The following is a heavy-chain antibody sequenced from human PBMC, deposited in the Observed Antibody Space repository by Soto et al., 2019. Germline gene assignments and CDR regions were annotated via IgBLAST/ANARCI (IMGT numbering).Heavy chain of an antibody. Sequence: ETLSLTCTVSGGSISSYYWSWIRQPPGKGLEWIGYIYYSGSTNYNPSLKSRVTISVDTSKNQFSLKLSSVTAADTAVYYCARLTTVTFFDYWGQGTLVTVSS. V-gene: IGHV4-59*01. J-gene: IGHJ4*02. CDR1: GGSISSYY. D-gene: IGHD4-17*01. CDR3: ARLTTVTFFDY. CDR2: IYYSGST.